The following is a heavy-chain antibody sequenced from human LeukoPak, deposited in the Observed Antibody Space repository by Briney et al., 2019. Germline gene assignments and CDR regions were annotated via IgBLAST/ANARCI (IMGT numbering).Heavy chain of an antibody. V-gene: IGHV3-7*01. CDR1: GFTFSSYW. CDR2: INENGNEK. D-gene: IGHD1-1*01. CDR3: AKTMSFDY. J-gene: IGHJ4*02. Sequence: GGSLRLSXQGSGLEASGFTFSSYWMSWVRQAPGKGLEWVANINENGNEKYYVDSVKGRFTISRDNSKNTLYLQMNSLRAEDTAVYYCAKTMSFDYWGQGTLVTVSS.